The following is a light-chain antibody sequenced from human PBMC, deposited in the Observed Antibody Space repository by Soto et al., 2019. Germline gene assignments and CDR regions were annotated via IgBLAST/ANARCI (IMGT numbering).Light chain of an antibody. CDR2: QDS. J-gene: IGLJ2*01. CDR1: NLESHY. V-gene: IGLV3-1*01. Sequence: SYELTQPPSVTVSPGQTVXITCSGDNLESHYVSWYQQKAGQSPVLVIYQDSKRPSGIPARFSGSNSGTTATLTVSGTQALDEADYYCQAWDTSAVFGGGTQLTVL. CDR3: QAWDTSAV.